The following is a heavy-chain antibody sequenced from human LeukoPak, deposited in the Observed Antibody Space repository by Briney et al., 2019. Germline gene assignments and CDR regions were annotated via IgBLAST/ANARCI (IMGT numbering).Heavy chain of an antibody. CDR1: GFTFSNAW. V-gene: IGHV3-15*01. CDR3: TTHYYDGSGRID. CDR2: IKSKTDGGTT. D-gene: IGHD3-22*01. J-gene: IGHJ4*02. Sequence: GGSLRLSCAASGFTFSNAWMSWVCQAPGKGLEWVGRIKSKTDGGTTDYAAPVKGRFTISRDDSKNTLYLQMNSLKTEDTAVYYCTTHYYDGSGRIDWGQGTLVTVSS.